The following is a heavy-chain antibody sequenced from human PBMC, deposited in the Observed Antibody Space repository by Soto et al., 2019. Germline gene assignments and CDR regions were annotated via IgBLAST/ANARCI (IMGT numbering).Heavy chain of an antibody. CDR2: IYYSVST. CDR3: ERDRMAFGGVTDY. Sequence: SLSLTFTVSGGAIRSGCYYWIWIRHHPGKGLEWIGYIYYSVSTYYNPSLKSRVTISVDTSKNQFSLKLSSVTAADTAVYYCERDRMAFGGVTDYCGQGTLVTVSS. CDR1: GGAIRSGCYY. V-gene: IGHV4-31*03. J-gene: IGHJ4*02. D-gene: IGHD3-16*01.